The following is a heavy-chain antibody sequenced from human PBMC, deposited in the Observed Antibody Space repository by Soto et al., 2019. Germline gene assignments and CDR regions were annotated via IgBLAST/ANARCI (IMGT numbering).Heavy chain of an antibody. CDR2: IIPIFGTA. V-gene: IGHV1-69*01. CDR3: ARNVVVPAAISVYYYYGMDV. Sequence: QVQLVQSGAEVKKPGSSVKVSCKASGGTFSSYAISWVRQAPGQGLEWMGGIIPIFGTANYAQKFQGRVTITADESTSTAYMELISLRSEDTAVYYCARNVVVPAAISVYYYYGMDVWGQGTTVTVSS. D-gene: IGHD2-2*01. CDR1: GGTFSSYA. J-gene: IGHJ6*02.